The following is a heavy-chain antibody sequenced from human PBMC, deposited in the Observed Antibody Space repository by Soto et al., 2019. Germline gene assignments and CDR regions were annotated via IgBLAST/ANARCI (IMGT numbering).Heavy chain of an antibody. Sequence: QVQLVESGGGVVQPGRSLRLSCAASGFTFSSYAMQWVRQAPGKGLEWVAVISYDGSNKHYADSVKGRFTISRDNSKNPLYLQMNSLRAEDTAVYYCARPDYGSGSYPDYWGQGTLVTVSS. CDR3: ARPDYGSGSYPDY. CDR2: ISYDGSNK. J-gene: IGHJ4*02. D-gene: IGHD3-10*01. V-gene: IGHV3-30-3*01. CDR1: GFTFSSYA.